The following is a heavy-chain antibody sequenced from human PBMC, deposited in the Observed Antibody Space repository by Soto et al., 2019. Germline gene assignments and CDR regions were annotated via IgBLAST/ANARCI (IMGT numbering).Heavy chain of an antibody. CDR2: ISGSGGST. V-gene: IGHV3-23*01. J-gene: IGHJ6*02. CDR3: AADTAMDASSFYYYYGMDV. D-gene: IGHD5-18*01. CDR1: GFTFSSYA. Sequence: EVQLLESGGGLVQPGGSLRLSCAASGFTFSSYAMSWVRQAPGKGLEWVSAISGSGGSTYYADSVKGRFTISRDNSKNTLYLQMNSLRAEDTDVYYCAADTAMDASSFYYYYGMDVWGQGTTVTVFS.